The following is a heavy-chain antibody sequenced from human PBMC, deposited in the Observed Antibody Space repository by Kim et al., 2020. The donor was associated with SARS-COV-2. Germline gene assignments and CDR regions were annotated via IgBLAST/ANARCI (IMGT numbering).Heavy chain of an antibody. J-gene: IGHJ6*02. D-gene: IGHD3-3*01. CDR3: ARGLLEWLLPNYYYGMDV. Sequence: SETLSLTCTVSGGSISSYYWSWIRQPPGKGLEWIGYIYYSGSTNYNPSLKSRVTISVDTSKNQFSLKLSSVTAADTAVYYCARGLLEWLLPNYYYGMDVWGQGTTVTVSS. CDR2: IYYSGST. V-gene: IGHV4-59*01. CDR1: GGSISSYY.